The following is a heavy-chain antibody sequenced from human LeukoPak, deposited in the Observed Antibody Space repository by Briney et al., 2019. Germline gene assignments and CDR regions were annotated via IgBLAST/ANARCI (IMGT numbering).Heavy chain of an antibody. CDR3: ARTGSDWYPLNN. CDR1: GGSISSYY. D-gene: IGHD6-19*01. J-gene: IGHJ4*02. CDR2: IYYSGST. V-gene: IGHV4-59*01. Sequence: PSETLSLTCTGSGGSISSYYWSWLRQPPGKGLEWIANIYYSGSTNYNPSLTSRVTISVDTSKNQFSLKLSSVTAADTAVYYCARTGSDWYPLNNWGQGTLVTVSS.